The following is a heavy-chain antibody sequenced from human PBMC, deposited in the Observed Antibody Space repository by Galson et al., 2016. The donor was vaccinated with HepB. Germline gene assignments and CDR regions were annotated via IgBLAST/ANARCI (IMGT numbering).Heavy chain of an antibody. CDR1: GFTSSDFA. D-gene: IGHD2-2*01. Sequence: SLRLSCAASGFTSSDFAIHWVRQAPGRGLKWVALISYDGSNTYYADSVKGRFTISRDNSNNTLWLQMNSLRVEDTAIYYCARGLTTSWGVDYWGPGTLLTVSS. V-gene: IGHV3-30-3*01. CDR3: ARGLTTSWGVDY. CDR2: ISYDGSNT. J-gene: IGHJ4*02.